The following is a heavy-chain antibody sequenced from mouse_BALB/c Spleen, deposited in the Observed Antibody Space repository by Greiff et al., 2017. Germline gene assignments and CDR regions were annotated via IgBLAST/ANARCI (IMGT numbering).Heavy chain of an antibody. CDR2: ISNGGGST. J-gene: IGHJ2*01. CDR3: ARHSDDGDPYYFDY. Sequence: EVKLMESGGGLVQPGGSLKLSCAASGFTFSSYTMSWVRQTPEKRLEWVAYISNGGGSTYYPDTVKGRFTISRDNAKNPLYLQMSSLKSEDTAMYYCARHSDDGDPYYFDYWGQGTTLTVSS. V-gene: IGHV5-12-2*01. CDR1: GFTFSSYT. D-gene: IGHD2-13*01.